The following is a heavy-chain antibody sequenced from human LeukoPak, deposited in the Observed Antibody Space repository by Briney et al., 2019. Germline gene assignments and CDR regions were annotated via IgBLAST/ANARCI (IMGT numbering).Heavy chain of an antibody. CDR1: GYTFTGYY. D-gene: IGHD5-24*01. J-gene: IGHJ4*02. CDR3: ARDQGGYNTFDY. Sequence: ASVKVSCKASGYTFTGYYMHWVRQAPGQGLEWMGIINPSGGSTSYAQKFQGRVTMTRDMSTSTVYMELSSLRSEDTAVYYCARDQGGYNTFDYWGQGTLVTVSS. V-gene: IGHV1-46*01. CDR2: INPSGGST.